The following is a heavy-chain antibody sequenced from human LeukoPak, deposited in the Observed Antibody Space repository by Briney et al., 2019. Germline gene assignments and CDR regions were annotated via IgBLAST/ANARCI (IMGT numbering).Heavy chain of an antibody. Sequence: GASVKVSCKASGYTFTGDYIHWVRQAPGKGVEWRGWINPNSVGTNYAHKFQGRVTMTRDTSISTAYMELSRLRSDDTAVYYCASILLGQDYYMDVWGKGTTVTISS. CDR3: ASILLGQDYYMDV. CDR1: GYTFTGDY. CDR2: INPNSVGT. V-gene: IGHV1-2*07. J-gene: IGHJ6*03.